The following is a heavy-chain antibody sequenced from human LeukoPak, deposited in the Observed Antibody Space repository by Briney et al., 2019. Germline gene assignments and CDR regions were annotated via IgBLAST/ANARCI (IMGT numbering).Heavy chain of an antibody. CDR3: AKEGRKWELRGGVDL. D-gene: IGHD1-26*01. J-gene: IGHJ5*02. Sequence: GGSLRLSCAASGFTFSSYAMSWVRQAPGKGLEWVSGIVSSGGSTYYADSVKGRFTISRDNSKNTLYLQMNSLEVEDTAIYYCAKEGRKWELRGGVDLWAQGTLVTVSS. V-gene: IGHV3-23*01. CDR1: GFTFSSYA. CDR2: IVSSGGST.